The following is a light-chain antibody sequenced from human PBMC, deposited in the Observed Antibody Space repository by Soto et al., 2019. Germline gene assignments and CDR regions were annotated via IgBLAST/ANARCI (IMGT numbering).Light chain of an antibody. CDR2: FAS. J-gene: IGKJ4*01. CDR3: MQTLQTPLT. V-gene: IGKV2-28*01. CDR1: QSLNSGGNNY. Sequence: DIVMTQPPFSLPVTPGEPASISCRSSQSLNSGGNNYLDWYVQKPGQPPQLLIFFASNRASGVPDRFSGSGSGTDFTLEIRRVEAEDLVVYFCMQTLQTPLTFGGGTKVEI.